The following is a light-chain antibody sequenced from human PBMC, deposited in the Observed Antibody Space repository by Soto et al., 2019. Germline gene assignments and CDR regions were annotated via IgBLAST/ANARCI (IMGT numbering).Light chain of an antibody. CDR3: QQYGDYNSPRYS. CDR2: ATS. CDR1: QSVSTNY. Sequence: EIVLTQSPGTLSLSPGDRVTLSCRASQSVSTNYFPWYQQKPGQAPRLLIYATSSRAVGIPDRFSGSGSGTDFTLTISRLEPEDFAMYYCQQYGDYNSPRYSFGQGTRLEI. J-gene: IGKJ2*03. V-gene: IGKV3-20*01.